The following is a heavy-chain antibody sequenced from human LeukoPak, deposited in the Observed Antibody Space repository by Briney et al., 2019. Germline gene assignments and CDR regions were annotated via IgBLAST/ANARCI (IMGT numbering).Heavy chain of an antibody. CDR3: ARDLLRSGAFDY. CDR2: INPNSGGT. CDR1: GYTFTGYY. J-gene: IGHJ4*02. Sequence: GASVKVSCKASGYTFTGYYMHWVRQAPGQGLEWMGWINPNSGGTNYAQKFQGRVTMTMDTSISTAYMELSRLRSDDTAVYYCARDLLRSGAFDYWGQGTLVTVSS. V-gene: IGHV1-2*02. D-gene: IGHD6-25*01.